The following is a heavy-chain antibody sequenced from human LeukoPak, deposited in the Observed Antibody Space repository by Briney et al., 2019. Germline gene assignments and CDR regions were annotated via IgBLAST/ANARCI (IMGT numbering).Heavy chain of an antibody. D-gene: IGHD6-19*01. V-gene: IGHV1-69*05. CDR1: GGTFSSYA. Sequence: SVKVSCKASGGTFSSYAISWVRQAPGQGLEWMGGIIPIFGTANYAQKFQGRVTITTDESTSTAYMELSSLRSEDTAVYYCARGQIAVAGGSVYFQHRGQGTLVTVSS. CDR2: IIPIFGTA. J-gene: IGHJ1*01. CDR3: ARGQIAVAGGSVYFQH.